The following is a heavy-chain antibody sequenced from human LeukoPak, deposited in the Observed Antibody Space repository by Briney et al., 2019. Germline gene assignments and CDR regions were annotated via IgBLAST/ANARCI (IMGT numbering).Heavy chain of an antibody. D-gene: IGHD3-10*01. V-gene: IGHV3-9*01. CDR3: AKGDNYGSFDY. J-gene: IGHJ4*02. Sequence: GRSLRLSCAASGFTFDDYAMHWVRQAPGKGLEWVSGISWNSGSIGYADSVKGRFTISRDNAKNSLYLQMNSLRAEGTALYYCAKGDNYGSFDYWGQGTLVTVSS. CDR1: GFTFDDYA. CDR2: ISWNSGSI.